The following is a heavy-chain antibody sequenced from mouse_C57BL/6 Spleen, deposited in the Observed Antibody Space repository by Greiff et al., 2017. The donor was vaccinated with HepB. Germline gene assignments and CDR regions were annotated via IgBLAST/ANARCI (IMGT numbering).Heavy chain of an antibody. Sequence: EVHLVESGGGLVKPGGSLKLSCAASGFTFSDYGMHWVRQAPEKGLEWVAYISSGSSTIYYADTVKGRFTISRDNAKNTLFLQMTSLRSEDTAMYYCARMGDYGSSYVDYAMDYWGQGTSVTVSS. J-gene: IGHJ4*01. CDR3: ARMGDYGSSYVDYAMDY. D-gene: IGHD1-1*01. V-gene: IGHV5-17*01. CDR2: ISSGSSTI. CDR1: GFTFSDYG.